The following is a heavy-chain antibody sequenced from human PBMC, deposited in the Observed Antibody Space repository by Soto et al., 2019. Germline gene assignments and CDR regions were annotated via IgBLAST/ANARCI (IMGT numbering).Heavy chain of an antibody. J-gene: IGHJ4*02. Sequence: QVQLQESGPGLVKPSQTLSLTCTVSGGSISSGGYYWSWIRQHPGKGLEWIGYIYYSGSTYYNPSLKSRVTIAVDTSKNQFSLKLSSVTAADTAVYYCARESMSGYSGYDYYFDYWGQGTLVTVSA. D-gene: IGHD5-12*01. V-gene: IGHV4-31*03. CDR2: IYYSGST. CDR3: ARESMSGYSGYDYYFDY. CDR1: GGSISSGGYY.